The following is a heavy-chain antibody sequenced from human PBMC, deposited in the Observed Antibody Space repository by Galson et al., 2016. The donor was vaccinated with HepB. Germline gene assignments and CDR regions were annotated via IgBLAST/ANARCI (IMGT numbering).Heavy chain of an antibody. CDR2: FYYSGNT. D-gene: IGHD6-19*01. J-gene: IGHJ4*02. CDR1: GGSISSSSYY. CDR3: ARHSRAVDGIAFDS. V-gene: IGHV4-39*01. Sequence: ETLSLTCTVSGGSISSSSYYWDWIRQPPGKGLEWIGSFYYSGNTYYNPSLKSRVTISVDTSKNQFSLKLSSVTAADTAVYYCARHSRAVDGIAFDSWGQGTLVTVSS.